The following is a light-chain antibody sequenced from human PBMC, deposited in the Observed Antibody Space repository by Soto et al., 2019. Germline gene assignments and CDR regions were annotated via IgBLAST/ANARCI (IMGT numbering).Light chain of an antibody. J-gene: IGLJ2*01. V-gene: IGLV2-14*03. CDR3: NSYSTSSTPLV. CDR1: SSDVGGYDY. Sequence: QSALTQPASVSGSPGQSITISCTGTSSDVGGYDYVSWYHQHPGKAPRLMIYDVNNRPSGVSNRFSGSKSGNTASLTISGLKAEDEADYYCNSYSTSSTPLVFGGGTKLTVL. CDR2: DVN.